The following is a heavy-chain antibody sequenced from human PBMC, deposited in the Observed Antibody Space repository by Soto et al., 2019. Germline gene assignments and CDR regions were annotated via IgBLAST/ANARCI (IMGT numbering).Heavy chain of an antibody. J-gene: IGHJ4*02. Sequence: PSETLPLTCTVSGVSISDDNYYWSWIRQPPGKDLEWIGHIYNRGNTYNNPSLRSRLTLSLDTSKSQFSLNLNSVTAADTAVYYCAGGLSGDKVDQWGQGTLVTVSS. CDR1: GVSISDDNYY. CDR3: AGGLSGDKVDQ. CDR2: IYNRGNT. D-gene: IGHD2-21*01. V-gene: IGHV4-30-4*01.